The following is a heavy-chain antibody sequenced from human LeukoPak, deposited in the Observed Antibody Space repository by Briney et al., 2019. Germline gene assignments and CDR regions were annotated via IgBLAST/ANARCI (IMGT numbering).Heavy chain of an antibody. CDR1: GFTFSSYG. D-gene: IGHD2-2*01. J-gene: IGHJ4*02. CDR2: TSYDGSNK. CDR3: AKALVVVPAALIGN. V-gene: IGHV3-30*18. Sequence: PGRSLRLSCAASGFTFSSYGMHWVRQAPGKGLEWVAVTSYDGSNKYYADSVKGRFTISRDNSKNTLYLQMNSLRAEDTAVYYCAKALVVVPAALIGNWGQGTLVTVSS.